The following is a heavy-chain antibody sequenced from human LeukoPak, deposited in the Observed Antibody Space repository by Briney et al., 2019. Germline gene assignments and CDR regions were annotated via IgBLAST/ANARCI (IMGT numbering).Heavy chain of an antibody. D-gene: IGHD3-10*01. CDR1: GYSISSGYY. CDR2: IYHSGST. V-gene: IGHV4-38-2*02. Sequence: SETLSLTCTVSGYSISSGYYWGWIRQPPGKGLEWIGSIYHSGSTYYNPSLKSRVTISVDTSKNQFSLKLSSVTAADTAVYYCDGERGYYYYMDVWGKGTTVTISS. J-gene: IGHJ6*03. CDR3: DGERGYYYYMDV.